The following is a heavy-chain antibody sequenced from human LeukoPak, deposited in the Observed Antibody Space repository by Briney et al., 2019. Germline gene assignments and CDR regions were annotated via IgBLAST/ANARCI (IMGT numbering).Heavy chain of an antibody. CDR3: AKARDPKRITMIVVAYYFDY. Sequence: SETLSLTCTVSGGSISSGGYYWSWIRQPPGKGLEWIGYIYHSGSTYYNPSLKSRVTISVDRSKNQFSLKLSSVTAADTAVYYCAKARDPKRITMIVVAYYFDYWGQGTLVTVSS. CDR2: IYHSGST. J-gene: IGHJ4*02. CDR1: GGSISSGGYY. V-gene: IGHV4-30-2*01. D-gene: IGHD3-22*01.